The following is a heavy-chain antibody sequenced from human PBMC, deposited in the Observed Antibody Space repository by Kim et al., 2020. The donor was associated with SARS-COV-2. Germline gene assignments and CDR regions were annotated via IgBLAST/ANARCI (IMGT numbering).Heavy chain of an antibody. CDR3: ARGPIPSGSSDY. Sequence: SETLSLTCAVYGGSFSGYYWSWIRQTPGKWLEWIGEISHRGSTNYNSSLKSRVTMSVDTSKNQFSLKLRSVTAADTAEYYCARGPIPSGSSDYWGQGILV. CDR2: ISHRGST. D-gene: IGHD3-22*01. CDR1: GGSFSGYY. V-gene: IGHV4-34*01. J-gene: IGHJ4*02.